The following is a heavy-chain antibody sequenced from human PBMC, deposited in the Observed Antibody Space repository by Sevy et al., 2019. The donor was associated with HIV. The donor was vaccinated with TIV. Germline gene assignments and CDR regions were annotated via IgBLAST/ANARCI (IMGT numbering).Heavy chain of an antibody. CDR2: ISWSSSIV. J-gene: IGHJ5*02. CDR1: GFTFDDYA. V-gene: IGHV3-9*01. Sequence: GGSLRLSCTASGFTFDDYAMHWVRQAPGKGLEWVSSISWSSSIVGYADSVKGRFSISRDNAKNSLFLQMNSLRAEDTALYYCVKGPDSTSSPGWFDPWGQGTLVTVSS. D-gene: IGHD3-22*01. CDR3: VKGPDSTSSPGWFDP.